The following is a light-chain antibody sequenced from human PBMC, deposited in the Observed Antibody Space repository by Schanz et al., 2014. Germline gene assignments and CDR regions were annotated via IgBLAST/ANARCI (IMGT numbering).Light chain of an antibody. CDR1: SSDVGSYDY. CDR3: SSYTSRTTLV. J-gene: IGLJ3*02. V-gene: IGLV2-18*02. CDR2: NVN. Sequence: QSALIQPPSVCGSPGQSITISCTGTSSDVGSYDYVSRYQQHPGTVPKPLIYNVNTRPSGVPDRFSGSKSGNTASLTISGLQAEDEADYYCSSYTSRTTLVFGGGTKLTVL.